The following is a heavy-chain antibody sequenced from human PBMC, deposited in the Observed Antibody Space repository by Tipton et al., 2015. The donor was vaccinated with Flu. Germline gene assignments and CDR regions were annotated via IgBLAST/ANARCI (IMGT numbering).Heavy chain of an antibody. CDR1: GFTFRRHG. CDR3: ARDSADLDYFDH. Sequence: SLRLSCEASGFTFRRHGMHWVRQAPGKGLEWVAVISYDGSNKDYRDSVKGRFTLSRDNFKNNLFLQLNSLRPEDTAVYYCARDSADLDYFDHWGQGILVTVSS. V-gene: IGHV3-30*13. D-gene: IGHD3-3*01. CDR2: ISYDGSNK. J-gene: IGHJ4*02.